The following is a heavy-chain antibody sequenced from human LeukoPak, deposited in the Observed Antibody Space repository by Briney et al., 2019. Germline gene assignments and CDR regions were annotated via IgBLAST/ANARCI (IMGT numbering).Heavy chain of an antibody. CDR1: GGSISSYY. J-gene: IGHJ5*02. CDR3: ARDLVLSWFDL. D-gene: IGHD3-16*02. Sequence: PSETLSLTCTVSGGSISSYYWSWIRQPPGKGLEWIGYIYYSGSTNYNPSLKSRVTISVDTSKNQFSLKLSSVTAADTAVYYCARDLVLSWFDLWGQGTLVTVSS. V-gene: IGHV4-59*01. CDR2: IYYSGST.